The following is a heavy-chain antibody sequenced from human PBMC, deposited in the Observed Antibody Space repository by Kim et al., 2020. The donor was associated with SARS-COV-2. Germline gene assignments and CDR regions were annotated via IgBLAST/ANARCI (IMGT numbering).Heavy chain of an antibody. CDR1: GFTFSHYY. V-gene: IGHV3-11*05. Sequence: GGSLRLSCAASGFTFSHYYMSWIRQAPGKGLEWVSYISSSSSYTNYADSVKGRFTISRDNAKNSLYLQMNSLRAEDTAVYYCARAGDVVVIRAFDIWGQGTMATVSS. CDR3: ARAGDVVVIRAFDI. J-gene: IGHJ3*02. CDR2: ISSSSSYT. D-gene: IGHD3-22*01.